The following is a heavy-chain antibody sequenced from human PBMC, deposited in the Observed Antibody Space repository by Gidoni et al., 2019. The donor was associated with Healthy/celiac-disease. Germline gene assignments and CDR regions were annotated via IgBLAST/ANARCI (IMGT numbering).Heavy chain of an antibody. Sequence: EVQLVESGGGLVQPGGSLRLSCAASGFTVSSNYMSWVRQAPGKGLGWVAVIYSGGSTYYADSVKGRFTISRDNSKNTLYLQMNSLRAEDTAVYYCARVLRLGILTGYGAFDIWGQGTMVTVSS. J-gene: IGHJ3*02. V-gene: IGHV3-66*01. CDR1: GFTVSSNY. D-gene: IGHD3-9*01. CDR3: ARVLRLGILTGYGAFDI. CDR2: IYSGGST.